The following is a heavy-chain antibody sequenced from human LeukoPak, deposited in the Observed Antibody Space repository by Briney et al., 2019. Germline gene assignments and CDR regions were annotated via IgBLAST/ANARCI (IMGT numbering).Heavy chain of an antibody. J-gene: IGHJ4*02. CDR1: GFTFSTYG. CDR2: ILNDGSKK. V-gene: IGHV3-30*18. CDR3: AKDEIVGTTGGPDY. D-gene: IGHD1-26*01. Sequence: GGSLRLSCAASGFTFSTYGMHWVRQAPGKGLEWVAVILNDGSKKYYADSVKGRFTISRDNSKNTLYLQMNSLRAEDTAVYYCAKDEIVGTTGGPDYWGQGTLVIVSS.